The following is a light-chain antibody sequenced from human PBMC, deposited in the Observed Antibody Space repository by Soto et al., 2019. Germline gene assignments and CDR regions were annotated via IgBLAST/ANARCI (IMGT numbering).Light chain of an antibody. V-gene: IGLV1-44*01. J-gene: IGLJ3*02. CDR1: NSNIGSHT. CDR2: NNN. CDR3: SVWDDSLDGWV. Sequence: QSVLTQPPSGGGGGGGGVTISCSGSNSNIGSHTLYWYQQFTGTAPKLLMYNNNQRPSGVPDRFSGSKSGTSASLAISGLQSEDEADYYCSVWDDSLDGWVFGGGTKLTVL.